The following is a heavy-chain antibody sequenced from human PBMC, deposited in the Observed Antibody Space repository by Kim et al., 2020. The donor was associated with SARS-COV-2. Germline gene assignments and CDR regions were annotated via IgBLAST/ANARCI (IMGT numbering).Heavy chain of an antibody. CDR3: ARDRPSGGSGSYSFGY. Sequence: ASVKVSCKASGYTFTSYAMHWVRQAPGQRLEWMGWINAGNGNTKYSQKFQGRVTITRDTSASTAYMELSSLRSEDTAVYYCARDRPSGGSGSYSFGYWGQGTLVTVSS. CDR2: INAGNGNT. V-gene: IGHV1-3*01. J-gene: IGHJ4*02. D-gene: IGHD3-10*01. CDR1: GYTFTSYA.